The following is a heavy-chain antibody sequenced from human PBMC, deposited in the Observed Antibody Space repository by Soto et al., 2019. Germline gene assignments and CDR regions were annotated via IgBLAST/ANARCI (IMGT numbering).Heavy chain of an antibody. CDR2: IIPIFGTA. CDR1: GGTFSSYA. D-gene: IGHD6-6*01. V-gene: IGHV1-69*13. CDR3: ARDHSGYSSSSGPYYYYYGMDV. J-gene: IGHJ6*02. Sequence: SVKVSCKASGGTFSSYAISWVRQAPGQGLEWMGGIIPIFGTANYAQKFQGRVTITADESTSTAYMELSSLRSEDTAVYYCARDHSGYSSSSGPYYYYYGMDVWGQGTTVTVSS.